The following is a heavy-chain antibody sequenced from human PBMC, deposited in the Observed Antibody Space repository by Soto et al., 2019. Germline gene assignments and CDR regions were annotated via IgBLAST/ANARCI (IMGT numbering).Heavy chain of an antibody. J-gene: IGHJ4*01. Sequence: SETLSLTCTVSGGSISSNYWSWIRQPPGKGLEWIGYINYSGSTNYNPSLKSRITISVDTSKNQFSLKLSSVTAVDTAVYYCTTDSYGTIIIVRFDYWGHGTLVTVSS. CDR3: TTDSYGTIIIVRFDY. CDR2: INYSGST. V-gene: IGHV4-59*01. D-gene: IGHD3-22*01. CDR1: GGSISSNY.